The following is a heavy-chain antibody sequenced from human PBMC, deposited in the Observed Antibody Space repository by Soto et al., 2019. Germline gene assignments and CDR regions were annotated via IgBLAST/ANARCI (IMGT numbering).Heavy chain of an antibody. CDR3: ARGYYDSSGYYGYYFDY. D-gene: IGHD3-22*01. J-gene: IGHJ4*02. Sequence: QVQLVQSGAEVKKPGSSVKVSCKASGGTFSSYAISWVRQAPGQGLEWMGGIIPIFGTANYAQKFQGRVTITADESTSTAYMELSSLRSEDTAVYYCARGYYDSSGYYGYYFDYWGQGTLVTVSS. CDR2: IIPIFGTA. CDR1: GGTFSSYA. V-gene: IGHV1-69*12.